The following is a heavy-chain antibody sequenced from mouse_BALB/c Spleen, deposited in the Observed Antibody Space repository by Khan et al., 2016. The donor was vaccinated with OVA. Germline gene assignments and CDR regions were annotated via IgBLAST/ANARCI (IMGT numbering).Heavy chain of an antibody. J-gene: IGHJ2*01. D-gene: IGHD1-1*01. CDR3: ARVYGGDFDY. CDR2: ISYSGNN. V-gene: IGHV3-2*02. CDR1: GYSITSDYA. Sequence: EVQLQESGPGLVKPSQSLSLTCTVTGYSITSDYAWNWIRQFPGNKLEWMGYISYSGNNKYNPSLKSRISITRDKPKNQFFLQLNSVTIEDTATYYCARVYGGDFDYWGQGTTLTVSS.